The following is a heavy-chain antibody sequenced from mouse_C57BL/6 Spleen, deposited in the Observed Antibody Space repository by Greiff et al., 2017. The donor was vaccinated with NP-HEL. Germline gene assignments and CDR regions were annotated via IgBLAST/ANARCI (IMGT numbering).Heavy chain of an antibody. D-gene: IGHD1-1*01. CDR1: GYTFTSYW. CDR2: IDPNSGGT. V-gene: IGHV1-72*01. CDR3: ARGYYGSSYSAWFAY. J-gene: IGHJ3*01. Sequence: QVQLKQPGAELVKPGASVKLSCKASGYTFTSYWMHWVKQRPGRGLEWIGRIDPNSGGTKYNEKFKSKATLTVDKPSSTAYMQLSSLSSEDSAVYYCARGYYGSSYSAWFAYWGQGTLVTVSA.